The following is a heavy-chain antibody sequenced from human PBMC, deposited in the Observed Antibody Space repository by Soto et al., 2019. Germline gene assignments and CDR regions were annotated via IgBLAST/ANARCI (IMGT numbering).Heavy chain of an antibody. V-gene: IGHV4-30-4*01. J-gene: IGHJ4*02. CDR1: GDSISTADYY. Sequence: TLCVTCTVSGDSISTADYYWNWIRQPPGKGLEWIGYIYYSGNTYYIPSLKSRVTISVDTSKNQISLKLNSVTAADTAVYYCARGIYSTSYLFDSWGQGYLVTVSS. D-gene: IGHD6-6*01. CDR2: IYYSGNT. CDR3: ARGIYSTSYLFDS.